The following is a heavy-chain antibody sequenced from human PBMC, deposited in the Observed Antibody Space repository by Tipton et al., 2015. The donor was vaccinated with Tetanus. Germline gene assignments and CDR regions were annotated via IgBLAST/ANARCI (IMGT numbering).Heavy chain of an antibody. CDR1: AGSFSGYY. CDR3: ARTIAVADNYFDY. V-gene: IGHV4-34*01. D-gene: IGHD6-19*01. CDR2: INQSGST. Sequence: TLSLTCAVYAGSFSGYYWSWVRQSPGKGLEWIGEINQSGSTNYNPSLKSRVTISVDTSKNQFSLKLSSVTAADTAVYYCARTIAVADNYFDYWGQGTLVTVSS. J-gene: IGHJ4*02.